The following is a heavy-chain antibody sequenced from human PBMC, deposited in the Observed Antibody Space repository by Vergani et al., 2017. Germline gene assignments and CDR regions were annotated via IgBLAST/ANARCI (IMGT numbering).Heavy chain of an antibody. J-gene: IGHJ4*02. CDR3: YTDYHDY. D-gene: IGHD2-2*02. CDR1: GFTFTDFY. V-gene: IGHV3-15*02. CDR2: IRSKNDGGTA. Sequence: VQLVESGGALVKPGGSLRLSCAASGFTFTDFYMSWIRQAPGKGLEWVGRIRSKNDGGTADYAAPLKGRFTISRDDSKDSAFLLVNNLKTEDTAVYFCYTDYHDYWGQGTLVTVSS.